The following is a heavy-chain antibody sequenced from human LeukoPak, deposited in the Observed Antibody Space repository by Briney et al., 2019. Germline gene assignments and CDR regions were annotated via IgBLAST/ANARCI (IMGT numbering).Heavy chain of an antibody. Sequence: GGSLGLSCAASGFTFSNYAMSWVRQAPGKGLEWVSAISGSGGNTYYADSVKGRFTISRDSSRNTLYLQVNSLRAEDTAVYYCGKSQEDDSSGYHYSNFDSWGQGTLVTVSS. CDR3: GKSQEDDSSGYHYSNFDS. V-gene: IGHV3-23*01. CDR1: GFTFSNYA. CDR2: ISGSGGNT. D-gene: IGHD3-22*01. J-gene: IGHJ4*02.